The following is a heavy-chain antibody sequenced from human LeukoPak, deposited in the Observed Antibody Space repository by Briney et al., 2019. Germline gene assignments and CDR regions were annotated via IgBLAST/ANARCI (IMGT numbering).Heavy chain of an antibody. J-gene: IGHJ4*02. Sequence: LRLSCAASGFTFSSYAMSWVRQAPGKGLEWIGYISHSGSTFYNPSLRSRVTISLDTSKNQFSLKLTSVTAADTAVYYCATDLGYCDSTSCRYFDSWGQGSLVTVSS. V-gene: IGHV4-31*02. CDR3: ATDLGYCDSTSCRYFDS. CDR1: GFTFSSYA. CDR2: ISHSGST. D-gene: IGHD2-2*01.